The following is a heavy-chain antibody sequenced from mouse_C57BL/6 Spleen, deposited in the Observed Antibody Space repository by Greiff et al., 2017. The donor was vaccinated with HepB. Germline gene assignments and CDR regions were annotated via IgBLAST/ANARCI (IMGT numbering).Heavy chain of an antibody. Sequence: EVQLQQSGPELVKPGASVKIPCKASGYPFTDYKMDWVKQSHGKSLEWIGDINPNNGGTINNQKFKGKATLTVDKSSSTAYMELRSLTSEDTAVYYCARGDGYYFDYWGQGTTLTVSS. J-gene: IGHJ2*01. CDR3: ARGDGYYFDY. D-gene: IGHD2-3*01. V-gene: IGHV1-18*01. CDR1: GYPFTDYK. CDR2: INPNNGGT.